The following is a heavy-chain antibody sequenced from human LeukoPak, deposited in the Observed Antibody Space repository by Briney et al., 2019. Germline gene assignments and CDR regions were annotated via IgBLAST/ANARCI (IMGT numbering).Heavy chain of an antibody. V-gene: IGHV3-23*01. J-gene: IGHJ4*02. CDR1: DFTFTSYG. D-gene: IGHD2-21*02. CDR2: ISGSGDNT. Sequence: GGTLRLSCAASDFTFTSYGMSWVRQAPGKGLEWVSAISGSGDNTYYADSVKGRFTVSRDNSKNTLYVQMKSLRAEDTAVYYCAKDFVVVPGNVNYFDYWGQGTLVTVSS. CDR3: AKDFVVVPGNVNYFDY.